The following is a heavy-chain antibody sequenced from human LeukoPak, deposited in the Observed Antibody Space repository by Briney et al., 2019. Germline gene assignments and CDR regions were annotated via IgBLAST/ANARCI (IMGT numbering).Heavy chain of an antibody. V-gene: IGHV3-23*01. Sequence: GGSLRLSCAASGFTFSTYAMSWVRQAPGKGLDWVSTISDSGGSTYYADSVKGRFTISRDNSKNTLYLQMNSLRVEDTAIYYCAKSRYDFWSGGDYWGQGNLVTVPS. CDR2: ISDSGGST. CDR1: GFTFSTYA. CDR3: AKSRYDFWSGGDY. J-gene: IGHJ4*02. D-gene: IGHD3-3*01.